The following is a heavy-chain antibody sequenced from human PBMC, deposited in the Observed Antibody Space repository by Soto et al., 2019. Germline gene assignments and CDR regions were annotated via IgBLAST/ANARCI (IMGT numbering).Heavy chain of an antibody. CDR1: GFTFDDYA. J-gene: IGHJ1*01. D-gene: IGHD4-17*01. Sequence: EVQLVESGGGLVQPGRSLRLSCAASGFTFDDYAMHWVRQAPGKGLEWVSGISWNSGSIGYADSVKGRFTISRDNAKNSLSLQMNSLRAEDTALYYCAKDPPTDYGDYSYFQHWGQGTLVTVSS. V-gene: IGHV3-9*01. CDR2: ISWNSGSI. CDR3: AKDPPTDYGDYSYFQH.